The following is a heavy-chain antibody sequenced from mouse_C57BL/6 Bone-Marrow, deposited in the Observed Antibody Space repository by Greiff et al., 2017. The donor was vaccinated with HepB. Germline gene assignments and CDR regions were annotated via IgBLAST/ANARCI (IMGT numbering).Heavy chain of an antibody. CDR1: GFTFSSYA. V-gene: IGHV5-4*01. CDR3: ARDDYFWFAY. J-gene: IGHJ3*01. Sequence: EVKLVESGGGLVKPGGSLKLSCAASGFTFSSYAMSWVRQTPEKRLEWVATISDGGSYTYYPDNVKGRFTISRDNAKNNLYLQMSHLKSEDTAMYYCARDDYFWFAYWGQGTLVTVSA. CDR2: ISDGGSYT. D-gene: IGHD2-4*01.